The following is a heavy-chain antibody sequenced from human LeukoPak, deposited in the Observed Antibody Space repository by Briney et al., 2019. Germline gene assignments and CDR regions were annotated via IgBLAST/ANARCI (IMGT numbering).Heavy chain of an antibody. V-gene: IGHV3-73*01. D-gene: IGHD3-10*01. CDR3: ARPSQYGSGTDYYFDS. Sequence: GGSLRLSCAASGFMFSGSPMHWVRQAPGKGLEWVGHIRSKANNYATIYAASVKGRFTISRDDSKNTAYLQMNSLKTEDTAVYYCARPSQYGSGTDYYFDSWGQGTLVTVSS. J-gene: IGHJ4*02. CDR1: GFMFSGSP. CDR2: IRSKANNYAT.